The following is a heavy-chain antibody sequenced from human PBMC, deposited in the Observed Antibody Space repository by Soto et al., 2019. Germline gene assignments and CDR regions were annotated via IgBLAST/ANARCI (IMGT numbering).Heavy chain of an antibody. CDR2: IIPMFDTP. Sequence: QVQLVQSGAEVKKPGSSVKVSCKASGGTFSSDSFSWVRQAPGQGLEWMGGIIPMFDTPIYAQKFQDRVTITADESTSTAYMPLSSLRSADTAVYYCARSGGLDRDFNYWGQGALVTVSS. CDR3: ARSGGLDRDFNY. J-gene: IGHJ4*02. V-gene: IGHV1-69*12. D-gene: IGHD2-15*01. CDR1: GGTFSSDS.